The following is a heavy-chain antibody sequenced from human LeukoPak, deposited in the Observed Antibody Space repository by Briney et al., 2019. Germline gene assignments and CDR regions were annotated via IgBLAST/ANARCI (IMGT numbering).Heavy chain of an antibody. D-gene: IGHD3-22*01. CDR2: IYYGENT. J-gene: IGHJ4*02. V-gene: IGHV4-39*01. Sequence: SETLSLTCTVSGDSISSGPYYWGWIRQPPGKGLEWIGNIYYGENTYYNPSLKSRVTISIDTSNSQFYLKLSSLTAADTAVYYCARRDDSSGYHKIFDYWGQGTLGTVSS. CDR3: ARRDDSSGYHKIFDY. CDR1: GDSISSGPYY.